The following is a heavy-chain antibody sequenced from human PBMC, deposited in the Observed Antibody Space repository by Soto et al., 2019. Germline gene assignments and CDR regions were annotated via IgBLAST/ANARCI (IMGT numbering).Heavy chain of an antibody. V-gene: IGHV4-59*08. D-gene: IGHD6-13*01. CDR2: FYNSGST. Sequence: LSLTCTVSGGPISCYYWSWILQSPGKGLEWIGYFYNSGSTNNNPSLKSRVTISVDTSKNQFSLKLTSVIAADTAVYYCARHVHSSSWGIDVWGQGTTVTVSS. CDR1: GGPISCYY. J-gene: IGHJ6*02. CDR3: ARHVHSSSWGIDV.